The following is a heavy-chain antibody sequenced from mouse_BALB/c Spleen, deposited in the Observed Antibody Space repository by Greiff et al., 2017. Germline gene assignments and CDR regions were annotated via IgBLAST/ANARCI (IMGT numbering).Heavy chain of an antibody. CDR3: ARLSTMITPCAY. CDR2: ILPGSGST. Sequence: VKLQQSGAELMKPGASVKISCKATGYTFSSYWIEWVKQRPGHGLEWIGEILPGSGSTNYNEKFKGKATFTADTSSNTAYMQLSSLTSEDSAVYYCARLSTMITPCAYWGQGTLVTVSA. D-gene: IGHD2-4*01. V-gene: IGHV1-9*01. CDR1: GYTFSSYW. J-gene: IGHJ3*01.